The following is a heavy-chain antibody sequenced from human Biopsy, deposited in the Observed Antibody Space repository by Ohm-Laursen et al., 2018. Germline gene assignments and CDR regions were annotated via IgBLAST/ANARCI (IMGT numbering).Heavy chain of an antibody. CDR3: ARDCPSYSSGWYREPPIQC. CDR1: GFTFSNYW. D-gene: IGHD6-19*01. CDR2: IKQDGTEK. J-gene: IGHJ4*02. Sequence: SLRLSCSASGFTFSNYWMSWVRQAPGKGLEWVANIKQDGTEKYYADSVKGRFAISRDNAKNSLYLQMNSLRAEDTAVYYCARDCPSYSSGWYREPPIQCWGQGTLVTVSS. V-gene: IGHV3-7*01.